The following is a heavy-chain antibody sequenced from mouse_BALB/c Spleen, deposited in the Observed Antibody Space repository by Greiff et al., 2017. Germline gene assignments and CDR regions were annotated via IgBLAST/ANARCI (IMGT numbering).Heavy chain of an antibody. CDR1: GFTFSSFG. CDR2: ISSGSSTI. Sequence: EVQGVESGGGLVQPGGSRKLSCAASGFTFSSFGMHWVRQAPEKGLEWVAYISSGSSTIYYADTVKGRFTISRDNPKNTLFLQMTSLRSEDTAMYYCARSDGYYGDYWGQGTTLTVSS. V-gene: IGHV5-17*02. D-gene: IGHD2-3*01. J-gene: IGHJ2*01. CDR3: ARSDGYYGDY.